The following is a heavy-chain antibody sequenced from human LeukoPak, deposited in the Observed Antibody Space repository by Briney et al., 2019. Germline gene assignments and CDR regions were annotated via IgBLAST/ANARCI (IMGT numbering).Heavy chain of an antibody. J-gene: IGHJ6*02. V-gene: IGHV3-23*01. CDR3: AKDGVAAYYYYYYGMDV. Sequence: GGSLRLSCAASGFTFINYAMSWVRQGPGKGLEWVSAISGTSDKIFYANSVKGRFTISRDNSKNTLYLQMNSLRAEDTAVYYCAKDGVAAYYYYYYGMDVWGQGTTVTVSS. D-gene: IGHD6-6*01. CDR2: ISGTSDKI. CDR1: GFTFINYA.